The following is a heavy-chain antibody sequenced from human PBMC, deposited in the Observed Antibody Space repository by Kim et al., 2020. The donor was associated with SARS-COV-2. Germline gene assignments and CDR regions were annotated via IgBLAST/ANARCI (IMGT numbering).Heavy chain of an antibody. CDR2: INSDGSST. Sequence: GGSLRLSCAASGFTFSSYWMHWVRQAPGKGLVWVSRINSDGSSTSYADSVKGRFTISRDNAKNTLYLQMNSLRAEDTAVYYCARDLARTVWGSYRYQPHDAFDIWGQGTMVTVSS. D-gene: IGHD3-16*02. J-gene: IGHJ3*02. CDR3: ARDLARTVWGSYRYQPHDAFDI. V-gene: IGHV3-74*01. CDR1: GFTFSSYW.